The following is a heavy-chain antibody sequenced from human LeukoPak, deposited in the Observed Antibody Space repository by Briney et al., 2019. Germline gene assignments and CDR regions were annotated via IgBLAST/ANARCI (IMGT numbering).Heavy chain of an antibody. V-gene: IGHV1-2*06. CDR2: INLNSCGT. CDR1: VYTFTGYY. CDR3: SRLDTIYQFDY. D-gene: IGHD3-3*01. Sequence: ASVKVSCKASVYTFTGYYMHWVRQAPGQGLEGMGRINLNSCGTNYAQQFQGRVTMTRDTSISTAYMELDRVRSDDSAEYHCSRLDTIYQFDYRGQGTLVTVSS. J-gene: IGHJ4*02.